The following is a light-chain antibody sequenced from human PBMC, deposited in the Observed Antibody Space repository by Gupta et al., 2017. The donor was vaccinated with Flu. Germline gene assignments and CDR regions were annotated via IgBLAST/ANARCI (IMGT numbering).Light chain of an antibody. Sequence: DIQLTQSPSTLSASVGDRVTITCRASQSVGGWLAWYQQKPGKAPNRLIYQASSLQGGVPARFSGSGSGTEFTLTIRSLQPDDVGTYYCLQYKGSPYTFGQGTKLEI. J-gene: IGKJ2*01. CDR2: QAS. V-gene: IGKV1-5*03. CDR3: LQYKGSPYT. CDR1: QSVGGW.